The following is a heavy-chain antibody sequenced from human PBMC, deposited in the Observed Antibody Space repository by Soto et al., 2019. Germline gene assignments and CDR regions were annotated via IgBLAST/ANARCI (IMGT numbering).Heavy chain of an antibody. CDR3: ARGGSSGWSIDAFDI. CDR2: IKQDGSEK. V-gene: IGHV3-7*01. CDR1: GFTFSIYW. J-gene: IGHJ3*02. D-gene: IGHD6-19*01. Sequence: TGGSLRLSCAASGFTFSIYWMSWFRQAPGKGLEWVANIKQDGSEKYYVDSVKGRFTISRDNAKNSLYLQMNSLRAEDTAVYYCARGGSSGWSIDAFDIWGQGTMVTVS.